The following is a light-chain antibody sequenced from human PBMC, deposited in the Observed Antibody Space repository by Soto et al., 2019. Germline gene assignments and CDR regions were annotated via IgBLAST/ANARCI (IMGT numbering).Light chain of an antibody. CDR1: SSDVAAYNY. Sequence: QSALTQPPSASGSPGQSVTISCTGTSSDVAAYNYVSWYQQHPGKAPKLLIYGVSERPSGVPDRFSGSKSANTASLTVSGLQAGDEADYYCSSYAGNNNLVFGGGTKLTVL. CDR2: GVS. J-gene: IGLJ2*01. CDR3: SSYAGNNNLV. V-gene: IGLV2-8*01.